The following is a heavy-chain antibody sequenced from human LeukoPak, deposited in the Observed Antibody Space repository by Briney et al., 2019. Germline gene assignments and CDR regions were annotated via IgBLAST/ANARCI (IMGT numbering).Heavy chain of an antibody. CDR1: GFTFSSYA. D-gene: IGHD3-10*01. CDR3: AREGYYGSGSYYKTPGGYYYYGMDV. V-gene: IGHV3-64*01. J-gene: IGHJ6*02. Sequence: PGGSLRLSCAASGFTFSSYAMHWVRQAPGKGLEYVSAISSNGGSTDYANSVKGGFTISRDNSKNTLYLQMGSLRAEDMAVFYCAREGYYGSGSYYKTPGGYYYYGMDVWGQGTTVTVSS. CDR2: ISSNGGST.